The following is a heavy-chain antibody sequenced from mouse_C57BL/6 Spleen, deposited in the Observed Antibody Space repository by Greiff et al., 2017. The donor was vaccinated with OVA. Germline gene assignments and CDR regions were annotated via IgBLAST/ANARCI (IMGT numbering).Heavy chain of an antibody. CDR3: ARYCGSSYGFAY. D-gene: IGHD1-1*01. Sequence: VQLQQPGAELVRPGTSVKLSCKASGYTFTSYWMHWVKQRPGQGLEWIGVIDPSDSYTNYNQKFKGKATLTVDTSSSTAYMQLSSLTSEDSAVYYCARYCGSSYGFAYWGQGTLVTVSA. J-gene: IGHJ3*01. CDR2: IDPSDSYT. V-gene: IGHV1-59*01. CDR1: GYTFTSYW.